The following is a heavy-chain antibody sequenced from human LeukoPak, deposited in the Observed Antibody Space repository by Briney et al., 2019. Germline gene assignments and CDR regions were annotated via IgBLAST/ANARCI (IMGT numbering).Heavy chain of an antibody. CDR2: VYHSGST. CDR3: ARVSDSGD. CDR1: GYSISSGFY. Sequence: PSETLSLTCSVSGYSISSGFYWDWIRQPPGKGLEWIGSVYHSGSTYYNSSLKSRVTISMDLSKNQFSLRLSSVTAADTAVYFCARVSDSGDWGQGTLVTVSA. V-gene: IGHV4-38-2*02. D-gene: IGHD3-22*01. J-gene: IGHJ4*02.